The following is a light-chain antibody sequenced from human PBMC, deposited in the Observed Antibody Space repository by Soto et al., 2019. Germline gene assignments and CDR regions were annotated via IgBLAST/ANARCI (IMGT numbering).Light chain of an antibody. J-gene: IGLJ2*01. CDR2: DVS. CDR1: SSAVGGYDS. CDR3: SSYTTTRTL. V-gene: IGLV2-14*01. Sequence: QSALTQPASVSGSPGQSITISCTGTSSAVGGYDSVSWYQQHPGKAPKLMIYDVSNRPSGVSNRFSGAKSGNTASLTISGLQAEDEADYYCSSYTTTRTLFGGGTQLTVL.